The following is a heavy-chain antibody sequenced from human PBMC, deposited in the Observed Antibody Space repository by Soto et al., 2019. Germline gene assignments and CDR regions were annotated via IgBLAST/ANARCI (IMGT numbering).Heavy chain of an antibody. D-gene: IGHD2-8*01. V-gene: IGHV4-59*01. J-gene: IGHJ4*02. CDR3: ARYNSYAIDY. Sequence: PSETLSLTGTVSGTSIISYYWSWIRQPPGKGLEWIANIHYSGTTNYNPSLASRVTLSVDTSKNQFSLKMTSVTAVDRAMYFCARYNSYAIDYWGRGTLVTVSS. CDR2: IHYSGTT. CDR1: GTSIISYY.